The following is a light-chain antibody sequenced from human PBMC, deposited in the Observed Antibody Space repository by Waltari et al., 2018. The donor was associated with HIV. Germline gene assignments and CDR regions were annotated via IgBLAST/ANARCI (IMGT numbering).Light chain of an antibody. J-gene: IGKJ4*01. Sequence: DIQMTQSPSSVSAYVGDRVTITCRASRDIANFLAWYQHKAGEAPKLLIYAASTLQLGVPSRFSGSGSGTDFILTITSLQPEDVATYYCQKFNSAPLTFGGGTKVEIK. CDR2: AAS. V-gene: IGKV1-27*01. CDR1: RDIANF. CDR3: QKFNSAPLT.